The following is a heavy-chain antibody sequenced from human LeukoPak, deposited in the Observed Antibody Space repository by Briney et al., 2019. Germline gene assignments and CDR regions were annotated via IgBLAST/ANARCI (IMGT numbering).Heavy chain of an antibody. V-gene: IGHV4-30-4*01. Sequence: PSQTLSLTCTVSGGSISSGDYYWSWIRQPPGKGLEWIGYIYYSGSTSYNPSLKSRVTISVDTSKNQFSLKLSSVTAADTAVYFCARHTTGNGMDVWGQGTTVTVSS. CDR3: ARHTTGNGMDV. CDR1: GGSISSGDYY. J-gene: IGHJ6*02. D-gene: IGHD4-11*01. CDR2: IYYSGST.